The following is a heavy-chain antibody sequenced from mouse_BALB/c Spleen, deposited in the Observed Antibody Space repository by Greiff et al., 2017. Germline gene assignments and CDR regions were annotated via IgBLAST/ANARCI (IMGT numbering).Heavy chain of an antibody. J-gene: IGHJ3*01. CDR3: ASPYYGNYVPFAY. V-gene: IGHV5-4*02. Sequence: EVQLVESGGGLVKPGGSLKLSCAASGFTFSDYYMYWVRQTPEKRLEWVATISDGGSYTYYPDSVKGRFTISRDNAKNNLYLQMSSLKSEDTAMYYCASPYYGNYVPFAYWGQGTLVTVSA. D-gene: IGHD2-10*01. CDR2: ISDGGSYT. CDR1: GFTFSDYY.